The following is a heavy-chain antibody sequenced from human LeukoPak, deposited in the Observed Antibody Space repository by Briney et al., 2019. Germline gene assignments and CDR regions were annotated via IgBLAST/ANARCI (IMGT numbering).Heavy chain of an antibody. CDR2: IYSGGST. Sequence: GGSLRLSCAASGFTVSSNYMSWVRQAPGKGLEWVSVIYSGGSTYYADSVKGRFTISRDNSKNTLYLQMNSLRAEDTAVYYCATSFSHAGLDYWGQGTLVTVSS. V-gene: IGHV3-66*01. J-gene: IGHJ4*02. CDR3: ATSFSHAGLDY. CDR1: GFTVSSNY.